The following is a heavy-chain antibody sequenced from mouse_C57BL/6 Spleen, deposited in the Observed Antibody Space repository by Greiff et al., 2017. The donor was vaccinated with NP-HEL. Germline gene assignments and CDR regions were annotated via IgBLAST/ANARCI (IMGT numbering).Heavy chain of an antibody. Sequence: DVQLQESGGGLVKPGGSLKLSCAASGFTFSSYAMSWVRQTPEKRLEWVATISDGGSYTYYPDNVKGRFTISRDNAKNNLYLQMSHLKSEDTAMYYCAREGRDYFAYWGQGTLVTVSA. CDR1: GFTFSSYA. CDR3: AREGRDYFAY. CDR2: ISDGGSYT. D-gene: IGHD2-4*01. V-gene: IGHV5-4*01. J-gene: IGHJ3*01.